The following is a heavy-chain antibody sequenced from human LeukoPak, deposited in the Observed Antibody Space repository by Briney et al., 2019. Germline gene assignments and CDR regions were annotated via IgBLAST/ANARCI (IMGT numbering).Heavy chain of an antibody. CDR2: IYTSGST. J-gene: IGHJ4*02. D-gene: IGHD3-10*01. CDR1: GGSISSGSYY. V-gene: IGHV4-61*02. CDR3: ARTHYYESGGRFDY. Sequence: SETLSLTCTVSGGSISSGSYYWSWIRQPAGKGLEWIGRIYTSGSTNYNPSLKSRVTMSVDTSKNHFSLKLNSVTAADTAVYYCARTHYYESGGRFDYWGQGTLVTVSS.